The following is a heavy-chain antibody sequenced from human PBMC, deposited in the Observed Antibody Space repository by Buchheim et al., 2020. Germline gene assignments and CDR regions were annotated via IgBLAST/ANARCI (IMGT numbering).Heavy chain of an antibody. CDR3: ARGAYGDYVFDY. CDR2: ISYDGSNK. CDR1: GFTFSSYG. V-gene: IGHV3-30*03. Sequence: QVQLVESGGGVVQPGRSLRLSCAASGFTFSSYGMHWVRQAPGKGLEWVAVISYDGSNKYYADSVKGRFTISRDNSKNTLYLQMNSLRVEDTAVYYCARGAYGDYVFDYWGQGTL. D-gene: IGHD4-17*01. J-gene: IGHJ4*02.